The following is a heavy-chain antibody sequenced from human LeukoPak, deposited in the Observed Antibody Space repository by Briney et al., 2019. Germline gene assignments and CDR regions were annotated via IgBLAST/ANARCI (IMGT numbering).Heavy chain of an antibody. Sequence: RASETLSLTCTVSGGSISSYYWSWIRQPPGKGLEWIGYIYYSGSTNYNPSLKSRVTISVDTSKNQFSLKLSSVTAADTAVYYCAREVAGRRRDGYKDYYYYYYMDVWGKGTTVTVSS. J-gene: IGHJ6*03. D-gene: IGHD5-24*01. CDR1: GGSISSYY. V-gene: IGHV4-59*01. CDR3: AREVAGRRRDGYKDYYYYYYMDV. CDR2: IYYSGST.